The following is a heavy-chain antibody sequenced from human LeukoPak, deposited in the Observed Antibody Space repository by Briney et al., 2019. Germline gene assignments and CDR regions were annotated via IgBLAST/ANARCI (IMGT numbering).Heavy chain of an antibody. CDR1: GVSISSYY. Sequence: SETLSLTCTVSGVSISSYYWSWIRQPPGKGLEWIASIYYSGSTNYNPSLMSRVTISVDTSKYQFSLKLSSVTAADTAVYYCARVPYSSGWVWFDPWGQGTLVTVSS. CDR3: ARVPYSSGWVWFDP. J-gene: IGHJ5*02. V-gene: IGHV4-59*01. D-gene: IGHD6-19*01. CDR2: IYYSGST.